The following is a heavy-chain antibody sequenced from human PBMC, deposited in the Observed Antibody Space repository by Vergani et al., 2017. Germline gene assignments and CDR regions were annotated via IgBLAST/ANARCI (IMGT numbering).Heavy chain of an antibody. CDR1: GFTFSSYA. Sequence: VQLVESGGGVVQPGRSLRLSCAASGFTFSSYAMSWVRQAPGKGLEWVSAISGSGGSTYYADSVKGRFTISRDNSKNTLYLQMNSLRAEDTAVYYCAKLPRIVVVVAATGYYFDYWGQGTLVTVSS. CDR3: AKLPRIVVVVAATGYYFDY. D-gene: IGHD2-15*01. J-gene: IGHJ4*02. CDR2: ISGSGGST. V-gene: IGHV3-23*04.